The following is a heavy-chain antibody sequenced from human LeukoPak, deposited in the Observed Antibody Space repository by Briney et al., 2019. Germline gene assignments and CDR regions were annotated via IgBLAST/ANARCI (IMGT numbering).Heavy chain of an antibody. D-gene: IGHD1-14*01. CDR3: ARVVLPHYYYCLDV. Sequence: GASVKVSCQASGYTFIGYYIHWVRQAPGQGLEWMGWINPNSGHTNYAQRFQGRVTMTRDMSSTTSFMELSSLTSDDTAVYYCARVVLPHYYYCLDVWGQGTTVTVSS. CDR2: INPNSGHT. V-gene: IGHV1-2*02. CDR1: GYTFIGYY. J-gene: IGHJ6*02.